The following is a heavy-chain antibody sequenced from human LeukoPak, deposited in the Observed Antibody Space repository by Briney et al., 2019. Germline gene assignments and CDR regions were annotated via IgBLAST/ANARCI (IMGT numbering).Heavy chain of an antibody. V-gene: IGHV4-30-4*01. CDR3: ARGRFLDAFDI. Sequence: PSETLSLTCTVSGGSITSGDYYWSWIRQPPGKGPEWIGYIYYTGSTYYNPSLKSRVTISVDTSKNQFSLKLSSVTAADTAVYYCARGRFLDAFDIWGQGTMVTVSS. J-gene: IGHJ3*02. CDR2: IYYTGST. CDR1: GGSITSGDYY. D-gene: IGHD3-3*01.